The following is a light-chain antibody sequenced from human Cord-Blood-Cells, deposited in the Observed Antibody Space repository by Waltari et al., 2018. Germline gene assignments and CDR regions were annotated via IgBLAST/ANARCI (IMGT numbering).Light chain of an antibody. V-gene: IGKV4-1*01. CDR2: WAS. J-gene: IGKJ4*01. CDR3: QQYYSTPVT. CDR1: QSVLYSSNNKNY. Sequence: DIVMTQSPDSLAVSLGERAPITCKSSQSVLYSSNNKNYLAWYQQKPGQPPKLLIYWASTRESGVPDRFSGSGSGTDFTLTISSLQAEDVAVYYCQQYYSTPVTFGGGTKVEIK.